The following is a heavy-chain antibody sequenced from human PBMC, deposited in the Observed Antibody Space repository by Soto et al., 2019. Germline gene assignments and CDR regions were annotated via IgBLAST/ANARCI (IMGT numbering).Heavy chain of an antibody. J-gene: IGHJ5*02. V-gene: IGHV3-74*01. Sequence: EVQLVESGGGLVQPGGSLRLSCAASGFTFSSYWMHWIRQVPGKGLEWVSRINSDASHTYYADSVKGRFTISRDNAKNTLHLERNSLRAEDTAVYYCVREGHCITTSCSGNWFAPWRQGTLVTVS. CDR1: GFTFSSYW. D-gene: IGHD2-2*01. CDR2: INSDASHT. CDR3: VREGHCITTSCSGNWFAP.